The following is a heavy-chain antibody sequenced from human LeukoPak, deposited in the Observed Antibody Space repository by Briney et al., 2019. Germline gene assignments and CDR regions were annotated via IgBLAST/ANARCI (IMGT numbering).Heavy chain of an antibody. D-gene: IGHD2-21*02. Sequence: PGGSLRLSCAASGFTFSTYGMHWVRQAPGKGLEWVAVIWYDGSNEYYADFVKGRFTISRDNSKSTLYLQMNSLRAEDTAVYYCARGDGGDVYYYGMDVWGQGTTVTVSS. V-gene: IGHV3-33*01. CDR3: ARGDGGDVYYYGMDV. CDR2: IWYDGSNE. J-gene: IGHJ6*02. CDR1: GFTFSTYG.